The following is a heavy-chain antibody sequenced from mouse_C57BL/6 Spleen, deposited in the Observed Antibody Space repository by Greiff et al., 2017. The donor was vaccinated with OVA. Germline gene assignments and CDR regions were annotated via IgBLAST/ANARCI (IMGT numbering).Heavy chain of an antibody. V-gene: IGHV1-7*01. CDR2: INPSSGYT. Sequence: VQVVESGAELAKPGASVKMSCKASGYTFTSYWMHWVKQRPGQGLEWIGYINPSSGYTKYNQKFKDKATLTADKSSSTAYMHLSSLTYEDPAGYYCASGDCDGCAYWGQGTLVTVSA. CDR3: ASGDCDGCAY. CDR1: GYTFTSYW. D-gene: IGHD2-13*01. J-gene: IGHJ3*01.